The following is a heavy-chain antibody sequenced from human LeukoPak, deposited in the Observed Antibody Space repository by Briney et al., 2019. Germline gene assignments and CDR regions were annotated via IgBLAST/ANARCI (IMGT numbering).Heavy chain of an antibody. D-gene: IGHD6-19*01. Sequence: PGGSLRLSCAASGFTFSNAWMSWVRQAPGKGLEWVGLIKSKTDGGTTDYAAPVKGRFTISRDDSNNTLYLQMNSLKTEDTAVYYCTTDGLEQWLAMGSFDYWGQGTLVTVSS. J-gene: IGHJ4*02. CDR1: GFTFSNAW. V-gene: IGHV3-15*01. CDR3: TTDGLEQWLAMGSFDY. CDR2: IKSKTDGGTT.